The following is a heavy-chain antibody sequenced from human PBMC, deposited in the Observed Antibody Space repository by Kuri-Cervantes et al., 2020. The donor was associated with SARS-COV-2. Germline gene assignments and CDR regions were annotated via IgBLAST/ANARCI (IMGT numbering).Heavy chain of an antibody. CDR1: GFTFGDYA. CDR3: ARVEYSNYYFDY. Sequence: GGSLRLSCTASGFTFGDYAMSWVRQAPGKGLEWVSYISSSGSTIYYADSVKGRFTISRDNAKNSLYLQMNSLRAEDTAVYYCARVEYSNYYFDYWGQGTLVTVSS. D-gene: IGHD4-11*01. J-gene: IGHJ4*02. CDR2: ISSSGSTI. V-gene: IGHV3-11*04.